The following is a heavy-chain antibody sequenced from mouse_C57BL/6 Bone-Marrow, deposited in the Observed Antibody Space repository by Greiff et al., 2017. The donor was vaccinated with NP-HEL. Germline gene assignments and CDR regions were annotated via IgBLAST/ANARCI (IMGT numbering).Heavy chain of an antibody. D-gene: IGHD2-4*01. CDR1: DSAVFPIAY. CDR3: ARGDPYDYDAAWFAY. J-gene: IGHJ3*01. CDR2: ILPSIGRT. Sequence: VKLQESGSELRSPGSSVKLSCKDFDSAVFPIAYMSWVRQKPGHGFEWIGGILPSIGRTIYGEKFEDKATLDADTLSNTPYLELNSLTSEDSAIYCCARGDPYDYDAAWFAYWGQGTLVTVSA. V-gene: IGHV15-2*01.